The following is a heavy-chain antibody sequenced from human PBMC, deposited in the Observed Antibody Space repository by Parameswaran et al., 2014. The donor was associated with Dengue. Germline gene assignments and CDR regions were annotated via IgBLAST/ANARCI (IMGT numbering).Heavy chain of an antibody. V-gene: IGHV3-23*01. CDR3: TTVPFHCSSTSCSTDFYYYYMDV. D-gene: IGHD2-2*01. Sequence: RWIRQPPGKGLEWVSAISGSGGSTYCADSVKGRFTISRDNSKNTLYLQMNSLKTEDTAVYYCTTVPFHCSSTSCSTDFYYYYMDVWGKGTTVTVSS. J-gene: IGHJ6*03. CDR2: ISGSGGST.